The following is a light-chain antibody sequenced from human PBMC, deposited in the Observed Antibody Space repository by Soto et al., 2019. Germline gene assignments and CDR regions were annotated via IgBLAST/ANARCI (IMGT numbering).Light chain of an antibody. CDR1: QSVSTN. CDR2: GTS. J-gene: IGKJ1*01. V-gene: IGKV3-15*01. Sequence: EIVLTQSPGTLSLSPGERATLSCRASQSVSTNLAWYQQKPGQSPRLLIYGTSTRATGVPARFSGAGSGTEFTLTINSLQSEDFAVYFCHQYNFWPTFGQGTKVDI. CDR3: HQYNFWPT.